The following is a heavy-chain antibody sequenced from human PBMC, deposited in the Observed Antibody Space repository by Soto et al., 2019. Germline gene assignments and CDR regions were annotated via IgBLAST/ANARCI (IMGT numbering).Heavy chain of an antibody. D-gene: IGHD6-19*01. V-gene: IGHV6-1*01. CDR3: AREVPYSSGWPYFDY. Sequence: SQTLSLTFLISGDSVSSNSASWNWIRQSPSRGLEWLGRTHYRSKWYNDYAVSVKSRITINPDTSKNQFSLQLNSVTPEDTAVYYCAREVPYSSGWPYFDYWGQGTLVTVSS. CDR1: GDSVSSNSAS. CDR2: THYRSKWYN. J-gene: IGHJ4*02.